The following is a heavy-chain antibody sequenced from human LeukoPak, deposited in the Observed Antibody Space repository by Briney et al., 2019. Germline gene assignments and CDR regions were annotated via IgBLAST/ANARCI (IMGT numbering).Heavy chain of an antibody. Sequence: VASVKVSCKASGYTFTGYYMHWVRQAPGQGLEWMGRINPNSGGTNYAQKFQGRVTMTRDTSISTAYMELSRLRSDGTAVYYCARTVLRYFDWLPLIDYWGQGTLVTVSS. J-gene: IGHJ4*02. V-gene: IGHV1-2*06. CDR2: INPNSGGT. CDR1: GYTFTGYY. CDR3: ARTVLRYFDWLPLIDY. D-gene: IGHD3-9*01.